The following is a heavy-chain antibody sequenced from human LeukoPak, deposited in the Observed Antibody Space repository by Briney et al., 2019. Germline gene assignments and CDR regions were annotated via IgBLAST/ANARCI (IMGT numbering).Heavy chain of an antibody. V-gene: IGHV3-33*01. Sequence: PGRSLRLSCAASGFTFSSHGMHWVRQAPGKGLEWVAVIWYDGSNKYYADSVKGRFTISRDNSKNTLYLQMNSLRAEDTPVYYCARDGTGSNSGWYIHWGQGALVTVS. J-gene: IGHJ4*02. CDR2: IWYDGSNK. CDR3: ARDGTGSNSGWYIH. D-gene: IGHD6-19*01. CDR1: GFTFSSHG.